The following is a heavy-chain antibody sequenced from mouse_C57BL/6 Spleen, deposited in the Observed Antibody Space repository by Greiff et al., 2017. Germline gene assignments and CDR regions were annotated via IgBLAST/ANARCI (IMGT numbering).Heavy chain of an antibody. J-gene: IGHJ1*03. D-gene: IGHD2-3*01. CDR2: IYPRSGNT. V-gene: IGHV1-81*01. CDR3: ASDGCDWYFDV. CDR1: GYTFTSYG. Sequence: QVQLQESGAELVRPGASVKLSCKASGYTFTSYGISWVKQRPGQGLEWIGEIYPRSGNTYYNEKFKGKATLTADKSSSTAYMGLRNLTSADYAVYSCASDGCDWYFDVWGTGTTVTVSS.